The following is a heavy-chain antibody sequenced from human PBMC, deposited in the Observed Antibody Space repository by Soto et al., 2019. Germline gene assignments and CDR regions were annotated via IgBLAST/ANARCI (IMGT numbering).Heavy chain of an antibody. J-gene: IGHJ5*02. CDR2: INHSGST. V-gene: IGHV4-34*01. Sequence: QVQLQQWGAGLLKPSETLSLTCAVYGGSFSGYYWSWIRQPPGKGLEWIGEINHSGSTNYNPSLKSRVTISVDTSKNQFSLKLSSVTAADTAVYYCARYCSSTSCYTRTLWFDPWGQGTLVTVSS. D-gene: IGHD2-2*02. CDR1: GGSFSGYY. CDR3: ARYCSSTSCYTRTLWFDP.